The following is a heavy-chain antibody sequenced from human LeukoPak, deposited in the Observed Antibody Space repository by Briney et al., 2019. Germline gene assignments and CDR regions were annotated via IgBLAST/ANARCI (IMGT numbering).Heavy chain of an antibody. J-gene: IGHJ5*02. CDR1: GGSIRSYY. D-gene: IGHD5-18*01. V-gene: IGHV4-59*01. CDR2: IYYSGST. CDR3: ARVSADTAMVPRWFDP. Sequence: PSETLSLTCTVSGGSIRSYYWSWIRQPPGKGLEWIGYIYYSGSTNYNPSLKSRVTISVDTSKNQFSLKLSSVTAADTAVYYCARVSADTAMVPRWFDPWGQGTLVTVSS.